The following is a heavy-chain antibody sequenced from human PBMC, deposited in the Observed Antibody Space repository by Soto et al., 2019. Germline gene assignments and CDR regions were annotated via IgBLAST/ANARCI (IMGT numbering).Heavy chain of an antibody. D-gene: IGHD3-16*01. CDR1: SGSISSSNW. Sequence: QVQLQESGPGLVKPSGTLSLTCAVSSGSISSSNWWSWVRQPPGKGLEWIGEIYHSGSTNYNPSLKSRVTIAVDKPKNQFSLKLSSVTAADTAVYYCARVVGDYYYYYYMDVWGKGTTVTVSS. CDR3: ARVVGDYYYYYYMDV. V-gene: IGHV4-4*02. CDR2: IYHSGST. J-gene: IGHJ6*03.